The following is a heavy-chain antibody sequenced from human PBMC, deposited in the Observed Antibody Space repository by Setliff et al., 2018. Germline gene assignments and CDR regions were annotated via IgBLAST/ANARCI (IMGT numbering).Heavy chain of an antibody. D-gene: IGHD3-22*01. J-gene: IGHJ4*02. CDR2: IYYSGTT. CDR1: GDSVNSGNYY. Sequence: PSETLSLTCTVSGDSVNSGNYYWNWIRQPPGKGLEWIGCIYYSGTTNYNPSLKSRVTISLDTSKNQFSLMLYSVTAADTAIYYCARYDSSGYSENYYFDYWGQGTLVTVSS. CDR3: ARYDSSGYSENYYFDY. V-gene: IGHV4-61*01.